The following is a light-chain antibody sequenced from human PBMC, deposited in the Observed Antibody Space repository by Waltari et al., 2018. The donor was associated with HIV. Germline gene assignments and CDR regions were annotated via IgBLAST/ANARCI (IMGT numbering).Light chain of an antibody. V-gene: IGLV4-69*01. J-gene: IGLJ2*01. CDR2: INSVGSH. CDR3: LTWDTGIGV. Sequence: QVVLTQSPSASASLGASVKLTCTLSSGYGNHAIAWHQQQSEKGPRYWMKINSVGSHNKGDGIPDRFSGSSSGAERYLTISSLQSEDEADYYCLTWDTGIGVFGGGTELTVL. CDR1: SGYGNHA.